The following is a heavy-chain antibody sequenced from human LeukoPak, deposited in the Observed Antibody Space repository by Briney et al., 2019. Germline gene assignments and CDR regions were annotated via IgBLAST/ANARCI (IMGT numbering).Heavy chain of an antibody. D-gene: IGHD2-15*01. J-gene: IGHJ2*01. Sequence: PSETLSLTCTVSGGSISSGGYYWRWIRQHPGKGLEWIGYIYYSGSTYYNPSLKSRVTISVDTSKNQFSLKLSSVTAADTAVYYCARCSRAGGYWYFDLWGRGTLVTVSS. CDR2: IYYSGST. V-gene: IGHV4-31*03. CDR1: GGSISSGGYY. CDR3: ARCSRAGGYWYFDL.